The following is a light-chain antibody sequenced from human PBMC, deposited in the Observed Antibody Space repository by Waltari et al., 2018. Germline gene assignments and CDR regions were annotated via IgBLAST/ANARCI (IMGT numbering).Light chain of an antibody. CDR2: GTS. Sequence: ELVLTQSPGTLSLSPGERATLPCRASQSVTSISLTWYQQKFGQAPRLLIYGTSSRVTGIPDRFSGSGSGTDFTLTISRLEPEDFAVYYCQQYDGEVVTFGGGTKVEI. J-gene: IGKJ4*01. CDR1: QSVTSIS. V-gene: IGKV3-20*01. CDR3: QQYDGEVVT.